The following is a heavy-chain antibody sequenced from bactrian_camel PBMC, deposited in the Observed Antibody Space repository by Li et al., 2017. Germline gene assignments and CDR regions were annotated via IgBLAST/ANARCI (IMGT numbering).Heavy chain of an antibody. D-gene: IGHD3*01. Sequence: HVQLVESGGGTVQPGGSLRLSCVASGITRSRNCMGWVRQAPGKGREGVAASYPGAGVLDYSDSVKGRFTISKDSAKKTLYLQMNSLKPDDTAMYYCAAYLVVCRAGREDYWGQGTQVTVS. J-gene: IGHJ4*01. CDR2: SYPGAGVL. CDR3: AAYLVVCRAGREDY. CDR1: GITRSRNC. V-gene: IGHV3S1*01.